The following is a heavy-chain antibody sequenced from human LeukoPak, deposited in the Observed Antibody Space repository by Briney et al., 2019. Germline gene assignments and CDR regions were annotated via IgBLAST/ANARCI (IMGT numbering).Heavy chain of an antibody. CDR2: ISSSGSTI. Sequence: GGSLRLSCAASGFTFSDYYMGWIRQAPGKGLEWVSYISSSGSTIYYADSVKGRFTISRDNAKNSLYLQMNSLRAEDTAVYYCARDFALSSGVVDYWGQGTLVTVSS. D-gene: IGHD6-25*01. CDR1: GFTFSDYY. V-gene: IGHV3-11*01. J-gene: IGHJ4*02. CDR3: ARDFALSSGVVDY.